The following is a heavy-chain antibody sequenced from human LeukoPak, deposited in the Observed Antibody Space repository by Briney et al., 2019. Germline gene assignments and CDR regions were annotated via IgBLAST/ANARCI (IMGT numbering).Heavy chain of an antibody. D-gene: IGHD3-10*01. CDR1: EFSVSANY. J-gene: IGHJ6*04. V-gene: IGHV3-53*01. Sequence: GGSLRLSCGASEFSVSANYMSWVRQAPGKGLEWVSVIYTGGSTYYADSVKGRFTISRDDSENTLYLQMSSLRVEDTAVYYCTGWTRLYRPYYKYYMDVWGKGTAVTVSS. CDR3: TGWTRLYRPYYKYYMDV. CDR2: IYTGGST.